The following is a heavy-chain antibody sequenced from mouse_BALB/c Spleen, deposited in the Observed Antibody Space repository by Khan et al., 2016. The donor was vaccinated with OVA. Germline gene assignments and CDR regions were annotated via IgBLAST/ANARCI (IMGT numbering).Heavy chain of an antibody. D-gene: IGHD1-1*01. Sequence: EVQLQQSGPSLVKPSQTLSLTCSVTGDSITSGYWNWIRKFPGNKLEYMGYINYSGSTYYNPSLKSRISINRDTSRNQSYLQLNSVTTEDTASYDGARPGSGYVDWYFDFWGAGTTVTVSS. CDR2: INYSGST. J-gene: IGHJ1*01. CDR1: GDSITSGY. V-gene: IGHV3-8*02. CDR3: ARPGSGYVDWYFDF.